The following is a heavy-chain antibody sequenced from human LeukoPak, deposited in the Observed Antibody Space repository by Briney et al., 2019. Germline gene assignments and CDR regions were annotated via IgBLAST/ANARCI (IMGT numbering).Heavy chain of an antibody. CDR1: GFTFSTSG. Sequence: GRSLRLSCAAAGFTFSTSGMHWVRQAAGKGLEWVAFVRYNGGDIYYADSVKGRSTISRDNSKNTLHLHVRDLRAEDTAVYYCARPLRSVGGSYYLDFWGQGTPVTVSS. CDR2: VRYNGGDI. CDR3: ARPLRSVGGSYYLDF. D-gene: IGHD4-23*01. V-gene: IGHV3-33*01. J-gene: IGHJ4*02.